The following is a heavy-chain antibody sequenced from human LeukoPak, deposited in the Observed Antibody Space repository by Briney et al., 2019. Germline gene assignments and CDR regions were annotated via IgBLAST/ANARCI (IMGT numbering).Heavy chain of an antibody. CDR1: GGSISSYY. V-gene: IGHV4-59*01. Sequence: SETLSLTCTVSGGSISSYYWSWIRQPPGKGLEWIGYIYYSGSTNYNPSLKRRVTISVDTSKNLFSLKLSSVTAADTAVYYCARVPPTYYYDSSGYYFDYWGQGTLVTVSS. D-gene: IGHD3-22*01. CDR3: ARVPPTYYYDSSGYYFDY. CDR2: IYYSGST. J-gene: IGHJ4*02.